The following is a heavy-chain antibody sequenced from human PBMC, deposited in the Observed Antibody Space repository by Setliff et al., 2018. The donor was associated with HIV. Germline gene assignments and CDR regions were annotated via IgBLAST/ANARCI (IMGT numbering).Heavy chain of an antibody. Sequence: SETLSLTCTVSGDSITSGHFYWGWIRQAPGKGLEWIGNILDGRVTFFNPSLRGRVTISVDASKNQVSLTLRSVTAADSAVYHCARPHSGRGGGAYFDPWGQGILVTVSS. CDR2: ILDGRVT. D-gene: IGHD6-19*01. V-gene: IGHV4-39*01. J-gene: IGHJ5*02. CDR1: GDSITSGHFY. CDR3: ARPHSGRGGGAYFDP.